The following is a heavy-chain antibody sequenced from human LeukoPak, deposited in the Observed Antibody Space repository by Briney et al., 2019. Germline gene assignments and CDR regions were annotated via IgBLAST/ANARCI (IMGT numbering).Heavy chain of an antibody. V-gene: IGHV4-34*03. Sequence: PSDTLSLTCAVYGGSFSGYYWSWIRQPPGKGLEWIGEINHSGSTNYNPPLKRRVTISVDKSKNQSSLKLSSVTAADRAVYYLPGEWAGFGAVPLRDYWGQGTLVTVSS. J-gene: IGHJ4*02. D-gene: IGHD3-10*01. CDR1: GGSFSGYY. CDR2: INHSGST. CDR3: PGEWAGFGAVPLRDY.